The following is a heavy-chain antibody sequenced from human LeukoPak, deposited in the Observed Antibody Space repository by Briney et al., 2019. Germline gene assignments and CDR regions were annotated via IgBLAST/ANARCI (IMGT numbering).Heavy chain of an antibody. Sequence: ASVKVSCKASGYTFTGYYMHWVRQAPGQGLEWMGIINPSGGSTSYAQKFQGRVTMTRDMSTSTVYMELSSLRSEDTAVYYCARGELYGSGSHTPFDYWGQGTLVTVSS. J-gene: IGHJ4*02. CDR1: GYTFTGYY. D-gene: IGHD3-10*01. V-gene: IGHV1-46*01. CDR3: ARGELYGSGSHTPFDY. CDR2: INPSGGST.